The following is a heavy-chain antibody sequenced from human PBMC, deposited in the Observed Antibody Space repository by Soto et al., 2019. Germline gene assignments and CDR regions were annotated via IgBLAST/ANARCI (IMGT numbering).Heavy chain of an antibody. CDR1: GFTFSYYP. Sequence: QVQLVESGGGVVQPGRSLRLSCAASGFTFSYYPMHRVRQAPGQGLEWVAVISYDGSNKYYAEYVKGRVTISRDNSKNTLYLQMNSLRAEDTAVYYCARGLCGFDGEYTYVDYWGQGALVTVSS. D-gene: IGHD4-17*01. CDR3: ARGLCGFDGEYTYVDY. J-gene: IGHJ4*02. V-gene: IGHV3-30-3*01. CDR2: ISYDGSNK.